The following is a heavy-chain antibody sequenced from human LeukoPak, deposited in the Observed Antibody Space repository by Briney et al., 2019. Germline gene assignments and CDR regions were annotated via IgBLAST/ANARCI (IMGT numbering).Heavy chain of an antibody. CDR1: GFTFSSYW. J-gene: IGHJ2*01. D-gene: IGHD3-3*01. V-gene: IGHV3-7*03. CDR3: ARDKNERVFLEWLTYWYFDL. Sequence: PEGSLRLSCAASGFTFSSYWMSWVRQAPGKGLEWVANIKQDGSEKYYVDSVKGRFTISRDNAKNSLYLQMNSLRAEDTAVYYCARDKNERVFLEWLTYWYFDLWGRGTLVTVSS. CDR2: IKQDGSEK.